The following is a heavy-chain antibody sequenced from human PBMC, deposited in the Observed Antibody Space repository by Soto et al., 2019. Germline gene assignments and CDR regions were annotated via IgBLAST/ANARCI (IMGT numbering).Heavy chain of an antibody. V-gene: IGHV4-59*01. J-gene: IGHJ5*02. Sequence: SETLSLTCTVSGGSISSYYWSWIRQPPGKGLEWIGYIYYSGSTNYNPSLKSRVTISVDTSKNQFSLKLSSVAAADTAVYYCARGQIAAAYWFDPWGQGTLVTVSS. CDR3: ARGQIAAAYWFDP. CDR1: GGSISSYY. CDR2: IYYSGST. D-gene: IGHD6-13*01.